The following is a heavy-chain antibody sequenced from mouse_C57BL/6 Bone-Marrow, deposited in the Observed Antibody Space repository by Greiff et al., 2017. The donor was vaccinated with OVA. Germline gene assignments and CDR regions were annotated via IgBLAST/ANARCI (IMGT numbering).Heavy chain of an antibody. V-gene: IGHV1-81*01. CDR1: GYTFTSYG. Sequence: QVQLQQSGAELARPGASVKLSCKASGYTFTSYGISWEKQRTGQGLEWIGEIYPRSGNTYYNEKFKGKATLTADKSSSTAYMELRSLTSEDSAVYFCARRGYYGWGQGTLVTVSA. D-gene: IGHD1-1*01. CDR2: IYPRSGNT. CDR3: ARRGYYG. J-gene: IGHJ3*01.